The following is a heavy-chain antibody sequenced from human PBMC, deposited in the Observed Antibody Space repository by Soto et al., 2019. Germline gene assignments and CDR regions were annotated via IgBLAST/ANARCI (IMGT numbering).Heavy chain of an antibody. D-gene: IGHD4-17*01. J-gene: IGHJ4*02. CDR2: IYYSGST. CDR1: GGSISSYY. V-gene: IGHV4-59*08. CDR3: ARLRNDYGDYAPPEVDY. Sequence: QVQLQESGPGLVKPSETLSLTCTVSGGSISSYYWSWIRQPPGKGLEWIGYIYYSGSTNYNPSLMSRVTISVDTSKNQFSLKLSSVTAADTAVYYCARLRNDYGDYAPPEVDYWGQGTLVTVSS.